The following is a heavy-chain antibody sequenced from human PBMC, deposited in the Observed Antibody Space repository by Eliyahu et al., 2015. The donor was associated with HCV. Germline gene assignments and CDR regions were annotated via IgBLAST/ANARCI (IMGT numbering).Heavy chain of an antibody. CDR3: ARGLDLGHINWHFDL. Sequence: ESGPGLVKPSGTLSLTCAVSGGSITSINGWNWVRQSPGKGLEWIGEIFYGGTTNYNPSLKSRVTVSADKSKNQFSLRLTSVTAADTAVYYCARGLDLGHINWHFDLWGRGIPVTVSS. D-gene: IGHD7-27*01. J-gene: IGHJ2*01. CDR1: GGSITSING. V-gene: IGHV4-4*02. CDR2: IFYGGTT.